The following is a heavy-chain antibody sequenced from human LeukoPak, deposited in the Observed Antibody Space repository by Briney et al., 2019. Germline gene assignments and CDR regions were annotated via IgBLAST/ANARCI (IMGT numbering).Heavy chain of an antibody. V-gene: IGHV1-69*05. J-gene: IGHJ4*02. CDR3: ARGATPSGEYYFDY. CDR2: IIPISGTA. Sequence: SVKVSCKASGGTFSSYAISWVRQAPGQGLEWMGRIIPISGTANYAQKFQGRVTITTDESTSTVYMELSSLRSEDTAVYYCARGATPSGEYYFDYWRQGTLVTVSS. CDR1: GGTFSSYA. D-gene: IGHD1-26*01.